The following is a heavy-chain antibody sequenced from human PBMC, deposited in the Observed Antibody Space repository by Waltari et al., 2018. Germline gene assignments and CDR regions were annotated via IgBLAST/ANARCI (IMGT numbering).Heavy chain of an antibody. Sequence: EVQLVESGGGLVQPGGSLRLSCAASGFTFNNYHMNWVRLAPGRGLGWLSYISSDSNVIYYSDSVRGRFTVSRDNAKSSLFLQMNSLRAEDTAVYYCARELDHIKDDYWGQGTLVTVSS. V-gene: IGHV3-48*04. J-gene: IGHJ4*02. CDR3: ARELDHIKDDY. CDR1: GFTFNNYH. CDR2: ISSDSNVI. D-gene: IGHD3-3*02.